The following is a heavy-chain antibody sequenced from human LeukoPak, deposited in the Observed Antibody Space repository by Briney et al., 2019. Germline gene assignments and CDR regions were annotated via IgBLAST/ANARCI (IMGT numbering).Heavy chain of an antibody. D-gene: IGHD2-8*01. V-gene: IGHV1-46*01. CDR1: GYTFLNPF. Sequence: ASVTVSFKASGYTFLNPFIHWMRQAPGQGLEWMGVISPSDGRKTYARKVPGALTMTRDTSTSTVHMQLSSRRSQDTAAYYCATDGGQWDFDHWGQGTLVSLPS. CDR3: ATDGGQWDFDH. J-gene: IGHJ4*02. CDR2: ISPSDGRK.